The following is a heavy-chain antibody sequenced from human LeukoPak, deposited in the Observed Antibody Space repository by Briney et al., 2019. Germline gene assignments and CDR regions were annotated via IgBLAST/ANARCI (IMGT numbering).Heavy chain of an antibody. CDR1: GGSISSSSYY. J-gene: IGHJ2*01. V-gene: IGHV4-39*01. Sequence: PSGTLSLTCTVSGGSISSSSYYWGWIRQPPGKGLEWIGSIYYSGSTYYNPSLKSRVTISVDTSKNQFSLKLSSVTAADTAVYYCARQLRADYYDSSGVWYFDLWGRGTLVTVSS. CDR3: ARQLRADYYDSSGVWYFDL. CDR2: IYYSGST. D-gene: IGHD3-22*01.